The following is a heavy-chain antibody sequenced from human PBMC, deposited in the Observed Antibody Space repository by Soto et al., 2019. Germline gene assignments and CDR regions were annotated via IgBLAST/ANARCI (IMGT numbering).Heavy chain of an antibody. CDR3: RGGLYSNYTLDY. CDR2: IYYSGST. J-gene: IGHJ4*02. D-gene: IGHD4-4*01. V-gene: IGHV4-31*03. Sequence: LSLTCTVSGGSISSGGYYWSWIRQHPGKGLEWIGYIYYSGSTYYNPSLKSRVTISVDTSKNQFSLKLSSVTAADTAVYYCRGGLYSNYTLDYWGQGTLVTVSS. CDR1: GGSISSGGYY.